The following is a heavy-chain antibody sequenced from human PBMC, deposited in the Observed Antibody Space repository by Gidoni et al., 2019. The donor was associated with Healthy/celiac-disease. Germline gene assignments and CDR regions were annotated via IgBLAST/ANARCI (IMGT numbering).Heavy chain of an antibody. V-gene: IGHV2-26*01. Sequence: QVTLKESGPVLVKPTETLTLTCTVSGFSLSNARMGVSWIRQPPGKALEWLAHIFSNDEKSYSTSLKRRLTISKDTSKSQVVLTMTNMDPVDTATYYCARPQEGYSYGPLSAWGQGTLVTVSS. CDR1: GFSLSNARMG. CDR2: IFSNDEK. D-gene: IGHD5-18*01. J-gene: IGHJ5*02. CDR3: ARPQEGYSYGPLSA.